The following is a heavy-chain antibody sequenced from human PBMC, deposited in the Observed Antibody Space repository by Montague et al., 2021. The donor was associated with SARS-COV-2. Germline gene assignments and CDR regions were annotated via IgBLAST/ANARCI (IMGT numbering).Heavy chain of an antibody. CDR2: INSDGSST. J-gene: IGHJ4*02. Sequence: SLRLSCAAFGFTFSSYWMHWVRQAPGKGLVWVSRINSDGSSTSYADSVKGRFTISRDNAKNTLYLQMNSLRAEDTAVYYCARDIRFYYGSGSPYGDLDYWGQGTLVTVSS. D-gene: IGHD3-10*01. V-gene: IGHV3-74*01. CDR1: GFTFSSYW. CDR3: ARDIRFYYGSGSPYGDLDY.